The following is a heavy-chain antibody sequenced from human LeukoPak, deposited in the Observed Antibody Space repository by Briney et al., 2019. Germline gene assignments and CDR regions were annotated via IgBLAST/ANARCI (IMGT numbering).Heavy chain of an antibody. CDR1: GGSSSGYY. D-gene: IGHD3-10*01. V-gene: IGHV4-34*01. CDR2: INHSGST. CDR3: ARVMGSGYMPIMDV. Sequence: PSETLSLTCAVYGGSSSGYYWSWIRQHPGKGLEWIGEINHSGSTNYNPSLKSRVTISVDTSKNQFSLKLSSVTAADTAVYYCARVMGSGYMPIMDVWGKGTTVTISS. J-gene: IGHJ6*03.